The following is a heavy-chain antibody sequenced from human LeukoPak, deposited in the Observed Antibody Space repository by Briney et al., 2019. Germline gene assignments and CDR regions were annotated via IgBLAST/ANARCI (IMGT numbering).Heavy chain of an antibody. CDR1: GFTFSSYW. J-gene: IGHJ3*02. CDR2: ISTDGSSR. V-gene: IGHV3-74*01. D-gene: IGHD2-2*03. Sequence: PGGSLRLSCAASGFTFSSYWMHWLPQEPRKGLVWLSRISTDGSSRSYADSVKGRFTISRDNSKNTLYLQMNSLRAEDTAVYYCARGIRGKWISRGAFDIWGQGTMVTVSS. CDR3: ARGIRGKWISRGAFDI.